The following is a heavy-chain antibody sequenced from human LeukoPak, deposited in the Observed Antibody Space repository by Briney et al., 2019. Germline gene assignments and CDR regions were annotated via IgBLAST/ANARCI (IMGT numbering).Heavy chain of an antibody. Sequence: GGSLRLSCAASGFTFSSYFMSWVRQAPGKGLEWVSSISGSGGKTYYTDSVKGRFTISRDNSKNTLYLQMNSLRAEDTAVYYCAKDPILMGGGLLDYWGQGTLVTVSS. CDR2: ISGSGGKT. J-gene: IGHJ4*02. CDR3: AKDPILMGGGLLDY. CDR1: GFTFSSYF. V-gene: IGHV3-23*01. D-gene: IGHD1-26*01.